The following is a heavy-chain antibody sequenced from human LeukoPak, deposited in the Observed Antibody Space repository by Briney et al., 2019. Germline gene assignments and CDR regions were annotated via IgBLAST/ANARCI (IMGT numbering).Heavy chain of an antibody. D-gene: IGHD3-10*01. Sequence: KPSQTLSLTCTVSGGSISSGDYYWSWIRQPPGKGLEWIGYIYYSGSTYYNPSLKSRVTISVDTSKNQFSLKLSSVTAADTAVYYCARGGMVRGVTSLPRFDYWGQGTLVTVSS. CDR2: IYYSGST. CDR1: GGSISSGDYY. V-gene: IGHV4-30-4*01. J-gene: IGHJ4*02. CDR3: ARGGMVRGVTSLPRFDY.